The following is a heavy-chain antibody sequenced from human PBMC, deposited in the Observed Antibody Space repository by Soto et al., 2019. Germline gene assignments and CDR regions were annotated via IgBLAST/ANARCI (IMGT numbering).Heavy chain of an antibody. D-gene: IGHD3-22*01. CDR1: GFTVSSNY. CDR3: GREPLSGYRAYYFDY. Sequence: PGGSLRLSCAASGFTVSSNYMSWVRQAPGRGLEWVSVIYSGGSTYYADSVKGRFTISRDNSKNTLYLQMNSLRAEDTAVYYCGREPLSGYRAYYFDYWGQGTLVTVSS. J-gene: IGHJ4*02. V-gene: IGHV3-66*01. CDR2: IYSGGST.